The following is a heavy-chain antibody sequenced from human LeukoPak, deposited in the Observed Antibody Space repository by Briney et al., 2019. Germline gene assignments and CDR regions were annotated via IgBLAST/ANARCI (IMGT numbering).Heavy chain of an antibody. Sequence: ASVKVSCKVSGYTLTELSMHWVRQAPGKGLEWMGGFDPEDGETIYAQKFQGRVTMTEDTSTDTAYMELSSLRSEDTAVYYCATVAYDSSGYYDGLDYWGQGTLVTVSS. D-gene: IGHD3-22*01. CDR1: GYTLTELS. CDR3: ATVAYDSSGYYDGLDY. V-gene: IGHV1-24*01. J-gene: IGHJ4*02. CDR2: FDPEDGET.